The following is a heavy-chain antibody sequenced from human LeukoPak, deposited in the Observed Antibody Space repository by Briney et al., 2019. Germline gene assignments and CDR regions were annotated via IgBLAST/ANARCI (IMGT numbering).Heavy chain of an antibody. Sequence: SETLSLTCTVSGGSVRSYYWSWIRQPPGEGLEWIAYIHNSGSTNHNPSLKSRVTISVDTSKNQFSLKLRSVTAADTAVYYCVRDWEGFNFDIWGQGTMVTVSS. D-gene: IGHD1-26*01. J-gene: IGHJ3*02. CDR3: VRDWEGFNFDI. CDR1: GGSVRSYY. V-gene: IGHV4-59*02. CDR2: IHNSGST.